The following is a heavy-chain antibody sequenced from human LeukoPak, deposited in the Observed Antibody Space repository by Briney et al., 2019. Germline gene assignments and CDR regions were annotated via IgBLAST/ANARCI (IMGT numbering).Heavy chain of an antibody. CDR2: INHSGST. Sequence: PSETLSLTCAVYGGSFSGYYWSWIRQPPGKGLEWIGEINHSGSTNYNPSLKSRVTISVDTSKNQFSLKLSSVTAADTAVYYCARGGEVYSSSSGQAIDYWGQGTLVTVSS. CDR3: ARGGEVYSSSSGQAIDY. CDR1: GGSFSGYY. V-gene: IGHV4-34*01. D-gene: IGHD6-6*01. J-gene: IGHJ4*02.